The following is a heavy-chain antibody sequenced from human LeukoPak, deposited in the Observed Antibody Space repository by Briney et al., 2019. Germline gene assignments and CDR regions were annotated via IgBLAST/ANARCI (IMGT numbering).Heavy chain of an antibody. Sequence: ASVKVSCKASGYTFTGYYMHWVRQAPGQGLEWMGWINPNSGGTNYAQKFQGRVTMTRDTSISTAYMELSRLRSDDTAVYYCAREGSYYDSSGYHYDALDIWGQGTMVTVSS. V-gene: IGHV1-2*02. J-gene: IGHJ3*02. CDR1: GYTFTGYY. D-gene: IGHD3-22*01. CDR3: AREGSYYDSSGYHYDALDI. CDR2: INPNSGGT.